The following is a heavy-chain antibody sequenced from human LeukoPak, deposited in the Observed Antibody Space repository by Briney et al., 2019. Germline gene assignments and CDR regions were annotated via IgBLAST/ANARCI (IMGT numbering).Heavy chain of an antibody. D-gene: IGHD7-27*01. CDR3: ARERPGEDTFDI. J-gene: IGHJ3*02. CDR1: GFTFSSYE. V-gene: IGHV3-48*03. Sequence: GGSLRLSCAASGFTFSSYEMNWVRQAPGKGLGWVSFISSSGNTIYYADSVKGRFIISRDNAKNSLYLQMISLRTEDTAIYYCARERPGEDTFDIWGQGTMVTVSS. CDR2: ISSSGNTI.